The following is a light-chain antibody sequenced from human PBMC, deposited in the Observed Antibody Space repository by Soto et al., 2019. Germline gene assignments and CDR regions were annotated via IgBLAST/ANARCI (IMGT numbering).Light chain of an antibody. Sequence: QSVLTQPPSASGSPGQSVTISCTGTSSDVGGYNYVSWYQQHPGKAPKLMIYDVSKRPSGVPDRFSGSKSGNTASLTISGLQAEDEADYYCCSYAGSYTFVFGTGTKLTVL. V-gene: IGLV2-11*01. J-gene: IGLJ1*01. CDR3: CSYAGSYTFV. CDR1: SSDVGGYNY. CDR2: DVS.